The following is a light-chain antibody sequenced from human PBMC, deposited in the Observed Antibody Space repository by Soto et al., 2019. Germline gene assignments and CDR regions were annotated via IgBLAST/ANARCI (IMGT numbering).Light chain of an antibody. CDR2: AAS. CDR1: ETVTGKY. Sequence: EIVLTQSPGTLSLSPADRATLSCRASETVTGKYLAWYQQKVGQAPRLLIFAASNRATGIPDRFSGSGSGTYFTLPISRLEPEDFAMYFCQQYSTPPQTFGHGTKVEIK. V-gene: IGKV3-20*01. CDR3: QQYSTPPQT. J-gene: IGKJ1*01.